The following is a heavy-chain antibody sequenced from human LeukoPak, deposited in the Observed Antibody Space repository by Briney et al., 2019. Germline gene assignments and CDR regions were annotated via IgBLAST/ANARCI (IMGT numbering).Heavy chain of an antibody. D-gene: IGHD5-24*01. J-gene: IGHJ4*02. CDR1: GYTFSSYA. CDR2: INAGTGQT. Sequence: ASVTVSCKASGYTFSSYAIHWVRQAPGQRLEWMGWINAGTGQTKYSQKFQRRVTITRDTSASTAYMELSSLRSEDTAVYSCARAGVVEMATIGFDYWGLETLVTVSS. V-gene: IGHV1-3*01. CDR3: ARAGVVEMATIGFDY.